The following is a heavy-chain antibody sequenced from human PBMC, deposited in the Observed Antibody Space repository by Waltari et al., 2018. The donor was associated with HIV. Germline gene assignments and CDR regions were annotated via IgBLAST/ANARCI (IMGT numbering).Heavy chain of an antibody. CDR2: ISYDGSNK. D-gene: IGHD6-13*01. J-gene: IGHJ6*02. Sequence: WVRQAPGKGLEWVAVISYDGSNKYYADSVKGRFTISRDNSKNTLYLQMNSLRAEDTAVYYCAREIRPAAVYYYYYGMDVWGQGTTVTVSS. V-gene: IGHV3-30*01. CDR3: AREIRPAAVYYYYYGMDV.